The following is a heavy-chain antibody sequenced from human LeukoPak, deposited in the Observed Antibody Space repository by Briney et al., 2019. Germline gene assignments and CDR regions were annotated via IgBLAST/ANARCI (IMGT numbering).Heavy chain of an antibody. CDR1: GGSISSSSYY. J-gene: IGHJ5*02. CDR2: IYYSGST. D-gene: IGHD6-6*01. Sequence: PSETLSLTCTVSGGSISSSSYYWGWIRQPPGKGLEWIGSIYYSGSTYYNPSLKSRVTISVDTSKNQFSLKLSSVTAADTAVYYCARDRQTNWFDPWGQGTLVTVSS. V-gene: IGHV4-39*07. CDR3: ARDRQTNWFDP.